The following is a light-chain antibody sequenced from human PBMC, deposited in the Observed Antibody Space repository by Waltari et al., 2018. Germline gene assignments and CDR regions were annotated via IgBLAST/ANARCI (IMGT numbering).Light chain of an antibody. Sequence: EIELTPSPGTLSLSPGERATLPCRASQTVRTTYFAWYQQKPGQAPTLLIYGASSRATGIPDRFSGSGSGTDFSLTISSLEPEDFAVYYCQQYDISPLTFGGGTKVEIK. J-gene: IGKJ4*01. CDR2: GAS. V-gene: IGKV3-20*01. CDR3: QQYDISPLT. CDR1: QTVRTTY.